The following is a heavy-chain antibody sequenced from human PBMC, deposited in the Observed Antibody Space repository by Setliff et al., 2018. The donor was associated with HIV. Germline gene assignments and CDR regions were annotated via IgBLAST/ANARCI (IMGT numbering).Heavy chain of an antibody. V-gene: IGHV4-39*01. CDR3: ARWGEPAQKAFDL. J-gene: IGHJ3*01. D-gene: IGHD3-16*01. Sequence: LSLTCTVSGGSISSSSYYWGWIRQPPGKGLEWIGSIYYSGSAYYNPSLKSRVTISVDTSKNQFSLKLTSVTATDTAVYYCARWGEPAQKAFDLWGQGTMVTVSS. CDR2: IYYSGSA. CDR1: GGSISSSSYY.